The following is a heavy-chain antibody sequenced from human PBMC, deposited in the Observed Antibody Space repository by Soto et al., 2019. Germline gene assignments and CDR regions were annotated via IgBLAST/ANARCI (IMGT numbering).Heavy chain of an antibody. V-gene: IGHV3-7*05. CDR2: IKQDGSEK. J-gene: IGHJ4*02. CDR1: GFTFSSYW. CDR3: AREVRTAAGHFFDY. Sequence: GGSLRLSCAASGFTFSSYWMSWVRQAPGKGLEWVANIKQDGSEKYYVDSVKGRFTISRDNAKNSLYLQMNSLRAEDTAVYYCAREVRTAAGHFFDYWGQGTLVTVSS. D-gene: IGHD6-13*01.